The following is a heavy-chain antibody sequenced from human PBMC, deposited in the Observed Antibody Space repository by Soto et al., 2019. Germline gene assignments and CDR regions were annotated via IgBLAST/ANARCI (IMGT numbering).Heavy chain of an antibody. Sequence: PGGSLRLSWAASGFTFSSYSMNWVRQAPGKGLEWVSYISSSSSTIYYADSVKGRFTISRDNAKNSLYLQMNSLRDEDTAVYYCASFGNYDSYYFDYWGQGTLVTVSS. D-gene: IGHD4-4*01. CDR3: ASFGNYDSYYFDY. CDR2: ISSSSSTI. J-gene: IGHJ4*02. V-gene: IGHV3-48*02. CDR1: GFTFSSYS.